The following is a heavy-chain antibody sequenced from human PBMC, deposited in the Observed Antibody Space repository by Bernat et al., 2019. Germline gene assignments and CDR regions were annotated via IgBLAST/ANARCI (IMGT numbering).Heavy chain of an antibody. J-gene: IGHJ3*02. V-gene: IGHV3-33*01. D-gene: IGHD3-10*01. CDR3: ARDSPYYHDACDI. CDR2: IWYDGSNK. Sequence: QVQLVESGGGVVQPGRSLRLSCAASGFTFSSYGMHWVRQAPGKGLEWVAVIWYDGSNKYYADSVKGRFTISRDNSKNTLYLQMNSLRAEDTAVYYCARDSPYYHDACDIWGQVTMVTVSS. CDR1: GFTFSSYG.